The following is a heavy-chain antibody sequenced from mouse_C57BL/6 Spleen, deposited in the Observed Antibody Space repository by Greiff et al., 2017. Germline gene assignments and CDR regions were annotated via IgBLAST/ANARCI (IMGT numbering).Heavy chain of an antibody. D-gene: IGHD1-1*01. Sequence: EVKLMESGGGLVKPGGSLKLSCAASGFTFSDYGMHWVRQAPEKGLEWVAYISSGSSTIYYADTVKGRFTISRDNAKNTLFLQMTSLRSEYTALYYCARVDYYGSSYFDYWGQGTTLTVSS. J-gene: IGHJ2*01. CDR3: ARVDYYGSSYFDY. CDR2: ISSGSSTI. V-gene: IGHV5-17*01. CDR1: GFTFSDYG.